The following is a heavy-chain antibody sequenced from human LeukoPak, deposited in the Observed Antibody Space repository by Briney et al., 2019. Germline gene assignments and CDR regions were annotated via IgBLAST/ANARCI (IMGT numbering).Heavy chain of an antibody. CDR3: ARTRKYGYYFDY. D-gene: IGHD1-14*01. V-gene: IGHV4-59*12. J-gene: IGHJ4*02. Sequence: SETLSLTCAVSGGSISSYYWSWIRQPPGKGLEWIGYIYYSGSTNYNPSLKSRVTISVDTSKNQFSLKLRSVTAADTAVYYCARTRKYGYYFDYWGQGTLVTVSS. CDR1: GGSISSYY. CDR2: IYYSGST.